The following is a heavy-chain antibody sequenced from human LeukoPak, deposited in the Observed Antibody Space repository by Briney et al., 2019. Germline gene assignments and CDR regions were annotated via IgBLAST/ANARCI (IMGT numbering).Heavy chain of an antibody. CDR1: GFTFSSYA. D-gene: IGHD3-22*01. Sequence: QPGGSLRLSCAASGFTFSSYAMSRVRQAPGKGLEWVSAISGSGGSTYYADSVKGRFTISRDNSKNTLYLQMNSLRAEDTAVYYCAIVGRSGYYFDYWGQGTLVTVSS. V-gene: IGHV3-23*01. J-gene: IGHJ4*02. CDR3: AIVGRSGYYFDY. CDR2: ISGSGGST.